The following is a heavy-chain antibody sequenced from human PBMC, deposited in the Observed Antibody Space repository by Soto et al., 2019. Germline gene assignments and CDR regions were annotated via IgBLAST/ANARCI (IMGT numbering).Heavy chain of an antibody. CDR2: ISWNSGSI. V-gene: IGHV3-9*01. J-gene: IGHJ6*02. Sequence: QSGGSLRLSCAASGFTFDDYAMHWVRQAPGKGLEWVSGISWNSGSIGYADSVKGRFTISRDNAKNSLYLQMNSLRAEDTALYYCAKDTNPYYYYGMDVWGQGTTVTVSS. CDR3: AKDTNPYYYYGMDV. CDR1: GFTFDDYA.